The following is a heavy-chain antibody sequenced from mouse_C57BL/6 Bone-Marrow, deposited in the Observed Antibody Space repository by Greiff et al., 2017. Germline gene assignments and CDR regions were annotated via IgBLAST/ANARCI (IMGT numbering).Heavy chain of an antibody. D-gene: IGHD1-1*01. Sequence: VQLKQSGPVLVKPGASVKMSCKASGYTFTDYYMNWVKQSHGKSLEWIGVINPYNGGTSYNQKFKGKATLTVDKSSSTAYMELNSLTSEDSAVYYCAREFITTVVAHFDYWGQGTTLTVSS. CDR1: GYTFTDYY. J-gene: IGHJ2*01. CDR2: INPYNGGT. V-gene: IGHV1-19*01. CDR3: AREFITTVVAHFDY.